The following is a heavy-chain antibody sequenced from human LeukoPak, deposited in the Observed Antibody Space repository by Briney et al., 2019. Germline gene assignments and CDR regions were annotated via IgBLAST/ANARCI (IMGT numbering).Heavy chain of an antibody. CDR2: INHSGST. CDR3: ARPNWNDFHFDY. Sequence: PGGSLRLSCAASGFTFSSYSTNWVRQAPGKGLEWIGEINHSGSTNYNPSLKSRVTISVDTSKNQFSLKLSSVTAADTAVYYCARPNWNDFHFDYWGQGTLVTASS. J-gene: IGHJ4*02. D-gene: IGHD1-1*01. V-gene: IGHV4-34*01. CDR1: GFTFSSYS.